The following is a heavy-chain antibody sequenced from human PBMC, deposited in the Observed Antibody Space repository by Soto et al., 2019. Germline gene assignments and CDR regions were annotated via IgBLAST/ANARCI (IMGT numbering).Heavy chain of an antibody. CDR2: INPNGGIT. J-gene: IGHJ4*02. V-gene: IGHV1-46*01. CDR1: GYTFTHYY. CDR3: ATSVNSAMAFDY. D-gene: IGHD5-18*01. Sequence: QVQLVQSGAEVKKPGASVRVSCKASGYTFTHYYIHWVRQAHGQGLEWMGIINPNGGITTYAQKFRAGFSMTRDTSTSTVYLELSSLRSEDSAVYYCATSVNSAMAFDYWGQGTLVTVSS.